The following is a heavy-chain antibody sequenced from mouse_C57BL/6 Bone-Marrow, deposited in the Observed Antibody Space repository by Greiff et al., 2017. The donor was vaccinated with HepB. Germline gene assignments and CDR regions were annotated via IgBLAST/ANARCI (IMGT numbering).Heavy chain of an antibody. V-gene: IGHV1-55*01. CDR1: GYTFTSYW. J-gene: IGHJ2*01. CDR3: ASPDYYGSSFDY. Sequence: QVQLQQPGAELVKPGASVKMSCKASGYTFTSYWITWVKQRPGQGLEWIGDIYPGSGSTNYNEKFKSKATLTVDTSSSTAYMQLSSLTSEDSAVYYGASPDYYGSSFDYWGQGTTLTVSS. D-gene: IGHD1-1*01. CDR2: IYPGSGST.